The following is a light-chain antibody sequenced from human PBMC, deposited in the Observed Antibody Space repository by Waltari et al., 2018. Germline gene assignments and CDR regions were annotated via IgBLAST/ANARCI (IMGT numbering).Light chain of an antibody. CDR1: QSVSSSY. CDR3: QQYGS. J-gene: IGKJ4*01. Sequence: EIVLTQSPGTLSLSPGERATLSCRASQSVSSSYLAWYQQKPGQAPRLLIYGASSRAPGIPDRFSGSGSGTDFTLTISRLEPEDFAVYYCQQYGSFGGGTKVEIK. V-gene: IGKV3-20*01. CDR2: GAS.